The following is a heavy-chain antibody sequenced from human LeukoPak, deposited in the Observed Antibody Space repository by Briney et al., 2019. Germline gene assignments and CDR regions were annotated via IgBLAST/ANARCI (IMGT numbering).Heavy chain of an antibody. V-gene: IGHV3-21*01. CDR1: GFTFSSYS. CDR3: ARDIVVVPAAETNLDY. J-gene: IGHJ4*02. CDR2: ISSSSSYI. Sequence: GGSLRLSCAASGFTFSSYSMNWVRQASGKGLEWVSSISSSSSYIYYADSVKGRFTISRDNAKNSLYLQMNSLRAEDTAVYYCARDIVVVPAAETNLDYWGQGTLVTVSS. D-gene: IGHD2-2*01.